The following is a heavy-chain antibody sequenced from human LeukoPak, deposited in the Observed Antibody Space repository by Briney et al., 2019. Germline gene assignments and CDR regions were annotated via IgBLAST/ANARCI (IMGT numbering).Heavy chain of an antibody. CDR1: GFTFSSYA. V-gene: IGHV3-21*01. CDR3: ARDGAYSSRDY. J-gene: IGHJ4*02. D-gene: IGHD6-19*01. CDR2: INDNGVDT. Sequence: GGSLRLSCAASGFTFSSYAMSWVRQAPGKGLEWVSTINDNGVDTYYAHSVKGRFTISRDNAKNSLYLQMNSLRAEDTAVYYCARDGAYSSRDYWGQGTLVTVSS.